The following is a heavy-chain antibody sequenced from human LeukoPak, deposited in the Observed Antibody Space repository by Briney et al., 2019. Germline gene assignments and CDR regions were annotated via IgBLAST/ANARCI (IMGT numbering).Heavy chain of an antibody. V-gene: IGHV4-38-2*01. CDR3: ARFPGSISARPTDY. J-gene: IGHJ4*02. CDR1: GYSISSGYY. D-gene: IGHD6-6*01. Sequence: PSETLSLTCAVSGYSISSGYYWGWIRQPPGKGLEWIGSIYHTGSTYYNPSLRNRVSISVDTSKNQFSLKLSSMTAADTAVYYCARFPGSISARPTDYWGQGTLVIVSS. CDR2: IYHTGST.